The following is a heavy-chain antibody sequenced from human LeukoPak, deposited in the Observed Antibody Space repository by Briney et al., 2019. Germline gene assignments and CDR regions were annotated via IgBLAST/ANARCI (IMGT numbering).Heavy chain of an antibody. CDR3: ATLTLDVAGWSLTGDY. J-gene: IGHJ4*02. CDR2: ISAYNGNT. V-gene: IGHV1-18*01. Sequence: GASVKVSCKASGHTFTSYGISWVRQAPGQGLEWMGWISAYNGNTNYAQKLQGRVTMTIDTSTSTAYMELRSLRSDDTAVYYCATLTLDVAGWSLTGDYWGQGTLVTGSS. D-gene: IGHD3-9*01. CDR1: GHTFTSYG.